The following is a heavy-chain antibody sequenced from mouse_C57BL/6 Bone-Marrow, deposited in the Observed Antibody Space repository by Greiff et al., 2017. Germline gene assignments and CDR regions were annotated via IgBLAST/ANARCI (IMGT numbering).Heavy chain of an antibody. CDR2: IDPSDSYT. V-gene: IGHV1-69*01. CDR3: ARARLGWLPYYAMDY. D-gene: IGHD2-3*01. CDR1: GYTFTSYW. Sequence: QVQLQQPGAELVMPGASVKLSCKASGYTFTSYWMHWVKQRPGQGLEWIGEIDPSDSYTNYNQKFRGKATLTVDKSSSTAYMQLSSLTSEDSTVSYCARARLGWLPYYAMDYWGQGTSVTVSS. J-gene: IGHJ4*01.